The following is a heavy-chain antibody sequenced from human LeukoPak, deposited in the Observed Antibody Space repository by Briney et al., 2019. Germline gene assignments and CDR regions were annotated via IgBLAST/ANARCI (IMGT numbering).Heavy chain of an antibody. CDR1: GFTFSSYG. J-gene: IGHJ4*02. Sequence: GGSLRLSCAASGFTFSSYGMHWVRQAPGKGLVWVAFIRYDGSNKYCADSVKGRFTISRDNSKNTLYLQMDSLRAEDTAVYYCAKAGALWFGEAWGQGTLVTVSS. D-gene: IGHD3-10*01. CDR2: IRYDGSNK. V-gene: IGHV3-30*02. CDR3: AKAGALWFGEA.